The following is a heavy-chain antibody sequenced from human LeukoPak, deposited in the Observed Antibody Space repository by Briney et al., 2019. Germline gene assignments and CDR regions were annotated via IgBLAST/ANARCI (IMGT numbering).Heavy chain of an antibody. CDR3: AKDPHAIVATASEGDY. V-gene: IGHV3-23*01. CDR1: GFTFSSYA. D-gene: IGHD5-12*01. Sequence: PGGSLRLSCAASGFTFSSYAMSWVRQAPGKGLEWVSAISGSGGSTYYADSVKGRFTISRDNSKNTLYLQMNGPRAEDTAVYYCAKDPHAIVATASEGDYWGQGTLVTVSS. J-gene: IGHJ4*02. CDR2: ISGSGGST.